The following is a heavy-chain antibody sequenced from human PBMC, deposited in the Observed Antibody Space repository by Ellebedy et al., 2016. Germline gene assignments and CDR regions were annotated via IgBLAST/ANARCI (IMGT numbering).Heavy chain of an antibody. CDR3: ARAGSGWYEMDH. CDR2: GTGRSGGT. CDR1: GYTFSDHY. D-gene: IGHD6-19*01. J-gene: IGHJ4*02. V-gene: IGHV1-2*02. Sequence: ASVKVSCKASGYTFSDHYIHWVRQAPGQGLEWVGGGTGRSGGTNYVQTFHGRVTMTRDTSISTANLDLSSLRLDDTAVYYCARAGSGWYEMDHWGQGTLVTVSS.